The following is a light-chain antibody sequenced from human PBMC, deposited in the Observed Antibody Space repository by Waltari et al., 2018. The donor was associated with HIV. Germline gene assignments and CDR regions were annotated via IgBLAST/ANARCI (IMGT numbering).Light chain of an antibody. CDR1: NIRNKK. J-gene: IGLJ2*01. Sequence: SYVLTQPPSVSVAPGQTASITCGGENIRNKKGHGDRKKPGQAPGLVVYDDNDRPSGIPEGFSGSNSGSTATLTISRVEAGDEADFYCQVWDGSSAHVIFGGGTKLTVL. CDR3: QVWDGSSAHVI. V-gene: IGLV3-21*02. CDR2: DDN.